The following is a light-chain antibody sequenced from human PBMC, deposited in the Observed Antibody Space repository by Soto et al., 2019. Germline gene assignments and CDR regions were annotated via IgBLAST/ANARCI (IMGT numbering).Light chain of an antibody. Sequence: QSVLTQPPSVSGAPGQRVTISCTGSSSNIGAGYDVHWYQQLPGTAPKLLIYGNSNRPSGVPDRFSGSKSGTSASLALTGVRAQDRADYYCQSYDSSLSGYVFGTGTKVXVL. V-gene: IGLV1-40*01. CDR2: GNS. CDR1: SSNIGAGYD. CDR3: QSYDSSLSGYV. J-gene: IGLJ1*01.